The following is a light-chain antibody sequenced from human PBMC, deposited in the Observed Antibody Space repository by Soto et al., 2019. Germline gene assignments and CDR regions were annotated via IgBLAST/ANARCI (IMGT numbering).Light chain of an antibody. CDR2: EGS. Sequence: DIQMTQSPSTLSASVGDRITITCRASQSINTWLAWYQQKPGEAPKLLIYEGSTLERGVPSWFSGSGSGTEFTLTISRLQPDDFATFYCQQYKTYSRTFGQGTKVEVK. J-gene: IGKJ1*01. V-gene: IGKV1-5*03. CDR3: QQYKTYSRT. CDR1: QSINTW.